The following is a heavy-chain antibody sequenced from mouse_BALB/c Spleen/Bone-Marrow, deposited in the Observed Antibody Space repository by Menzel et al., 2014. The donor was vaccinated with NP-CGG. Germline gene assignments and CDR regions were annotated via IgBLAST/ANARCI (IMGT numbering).Heavy chain of an antibody. CDR1: GFTFSDYY. V-gene: IGHV5-12*02. CDR3: ARRGWYYAMDY. J-gene: IGHJ4*01. CDR2: ISNGGGST. Sequence: EVMLVESGGGLVQPGGSLKLSCATSGFTFSDYYMYWVRQTPEKRLEWVAYISNGGGSTYYPDTVKGRFTISRDNAKNPLYLQMSRLKSEDTAMYYCARRGWYYAMDYWGQGTSVTVSS. D-gene: IGHD2-3*01.